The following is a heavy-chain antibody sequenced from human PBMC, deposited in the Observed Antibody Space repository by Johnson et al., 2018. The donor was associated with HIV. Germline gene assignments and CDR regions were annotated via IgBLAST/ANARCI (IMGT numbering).Heavy chain of an antibody. CDR1: GFTFSDYY. D-gene: IGHD6-13*01. CDR2: ISSSGSTI. CDR3: ASPATQQLVPVDAFDI. J-gene: IGHJ3*02. V-gene: IGHV3-11*04. Sequence: QVQLVESGGGLVQPGGSLRLSCTASGFTFSDYYMSWIRQAPGKGLEWVSYISSSGSTIYYADSVKGRFTISRDNAKNSLYLQRNSLRAEDTAVYYCASPATQQLVPVDAFDIWGQGTMVTVSS.